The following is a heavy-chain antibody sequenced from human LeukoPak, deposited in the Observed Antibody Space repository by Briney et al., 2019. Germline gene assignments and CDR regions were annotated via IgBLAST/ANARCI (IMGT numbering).Heavy chain of an antibody. Sequence: SETLSLTCTVSGDSIYSYYWSWLRQPPGKGLEWIAYVYYDGSTNYNPSLKSRVKLAVATSKNQVSLNLSSVTAADTAVYYCAKITFDALDIWGQGTMVSVSS. CDR3: AKITFDALDI. J-gene: IGHJ3*02. D-gene: IGHD5-24*01. V-gene: IGHV4-59*01. CDR2: VYYDGST. CDR1: GDSIYSYY.